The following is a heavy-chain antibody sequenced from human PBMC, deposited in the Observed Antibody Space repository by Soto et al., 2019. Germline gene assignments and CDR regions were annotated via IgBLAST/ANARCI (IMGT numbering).Heavy chain of an antibody. CDR3: ARLASGWQYYYFDF. CDR2: INHSGST. J-gene: IGHJ2*01. CDR1: GGSFSPYF. Sequence: QVQLQQWGAGLLKPSETLSLTCAVYGGSFSPYFWSWIRQPPGKGLGWIGEINHSGSTNYNPSLTRRATLSVDTSKTQVSLKLTSVTAADTAVYYCARLASGWQYYYFDFWGRGTPVTVSS. V-gene: IGHV4-34*01. D-gene: IGHD6-19*01.